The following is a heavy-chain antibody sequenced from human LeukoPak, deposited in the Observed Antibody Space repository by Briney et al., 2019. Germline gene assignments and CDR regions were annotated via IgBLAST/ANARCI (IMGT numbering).Heavy chain of an antibody. V-gene: IGHV4-4*02. CDR1: GASISRPYW. CDR3: ARDGGSDN. D-gene: IGHD3-10*01. J-gene: IGHJ4*02. CDR2: ISYSGNT. Sequence: SETLSLTCGVSGASISRPYWWIWVRQPPGKGLEWIAEISYSGNTHYNPSLKSRVIISLDKSKNLVFLKLNSVTAADTAMYYCARDGGSDNWGQGTLVTVSS.